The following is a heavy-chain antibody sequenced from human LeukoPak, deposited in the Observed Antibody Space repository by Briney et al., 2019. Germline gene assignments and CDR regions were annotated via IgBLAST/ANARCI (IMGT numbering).Heavy chain of an antibody. V-gene: IGHV3-30-3*01. CDR1: GFTFSSYA. J-gene: IGHJ6*02. CDR3: ARERYSSGWYVYGMDV. D-gene: IGHD6-19*01. CDR2: ISYDGSNK. Sequence: GGSLRLSCAASGFTFSSYAMHWVRQAPGKGLEWVAVISYDGSNKYYADSVKGRFTISRDNSKNTLYLQMNSLRAEDTAAYYCARERYSSGWYVYGMDVWGQGTTVTVSS.